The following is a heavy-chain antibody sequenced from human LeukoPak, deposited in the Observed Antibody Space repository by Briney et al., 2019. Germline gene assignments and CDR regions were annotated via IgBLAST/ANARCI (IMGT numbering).Heavy chain of an antibody. CDR2: ISYDGSNK. V-gene: IGHV3-30*18. CDR3: AKGSITGTR. CDR1: GFTFSSYG. J-gene: IGHJ4*02. Sequence: GGSLRLSCAASGFTFSSYGMHWVRQAPGKGLEWVAVISYDGSNKYYADSVKGRFTISRDNSKTTLYLQMNSLRAEDTAVYYCAKGSITGTRWGQGTLVTVSS. D-gene: IGHD1-20*01.